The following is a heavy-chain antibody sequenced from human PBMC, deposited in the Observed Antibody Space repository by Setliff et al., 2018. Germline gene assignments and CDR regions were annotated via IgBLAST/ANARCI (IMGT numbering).Heavy chain of an antibody. CDR1: GASISGGSFY. D-gene: IGHD2-21*01. CDR2: VLYSGTT. V-gene: IGHV4-39*07. Sequence: SETLSLTCTVSGASISGGSFYWAWIRQPPGKGLEWIGSVLYSGTTFYNPSLKSPVTISVDKSTNQFSLKLNSVTAADTAVYYCARGLVAARYYYYYYMDVWGKGTTVTVSS. CDR3: ARGLVAARYYYYYYMDV. J-gene: IGHJ6*03.